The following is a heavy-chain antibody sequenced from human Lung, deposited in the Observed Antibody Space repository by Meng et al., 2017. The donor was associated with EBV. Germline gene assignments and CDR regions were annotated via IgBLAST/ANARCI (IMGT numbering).Heavy chain of an antibody. CDR1: GGSISSSNW. CDR3: ARASYGSGSPLGESWFDP. J-gene: IGHJ5*02. CDR2: IYHSGIT. V-gene: IGHV4-4*02. D-gene: IGHD3-10*01. Sequence: QGRVQESVPGLVKPSGTLSLTCAVSGGSISSSNWWSWVRQPPGKGLEWIGKIYHSGITIYNPSLKSRVTMSVDNSKNQFSLKLNSMTAADTAVYYCARASYGSGSPLGESWFDPWGQGTLVTVSS.